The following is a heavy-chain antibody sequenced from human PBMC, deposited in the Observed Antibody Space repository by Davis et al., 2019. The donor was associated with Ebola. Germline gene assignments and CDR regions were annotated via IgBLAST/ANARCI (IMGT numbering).Heavy chain of an antibody. Sequence: AASVKVSCKIFGGTFSSYAISWVRQAPGQGLEWMGGIIPIFRTSNYAQKFQGRVTITADESTSTAYMELSSLRSEDTAVYYCARESYYGSGSYYQEGAFDIWGQGTMVTVSS. J-gene: IGHJ3*02. CDR1: GGTFSSYA. V-gene: IGHV1-69*13. CDR2: IIPIFRTS. CDR3: ARESYYGSGSYYQEGAFDI. D-gene: IGHD3-10*01.